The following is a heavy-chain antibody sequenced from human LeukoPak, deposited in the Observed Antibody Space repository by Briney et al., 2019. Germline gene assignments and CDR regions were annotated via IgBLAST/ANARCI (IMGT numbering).Heavy chain of an antibody. CDR3: ARAGDLGDDFWSGYSNTFDY. V-gene: IGHV1-2*02. Sequence: ASVKVSCKASGYTFTGYYMHWVRQAPGQGLEWMGWINPNSGGTNYAQKFQGRVTMTRDTSISTAYMELSRLRSDDTAVYYCARAGDLGDDFWSGYSNTFDYWGQGTLVTVSS. J-gene: IGHJ4*02. D-gene: IGHD3-3*01. CDR1: GYTFTGYY. CDR2: INPNSGGT.